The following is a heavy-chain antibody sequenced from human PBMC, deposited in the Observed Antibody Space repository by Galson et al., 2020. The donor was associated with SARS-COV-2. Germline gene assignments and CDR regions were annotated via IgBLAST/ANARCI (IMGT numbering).Heavy chain of an antibody. CDR1: GGSISSGGYY. J-gene: IGHJ6*02. V-gene: IGHV4-31*03. D-gene: IGHD2-2*01. Sequence: SETLSLTCTVSGGSISSGGYYWSWIRQHPGKGLEWIGYIYYSGSTYYNPSLKSRVTISVDTSKNQFSLKLSSVTAADTAVYYCARYCSSTSCHEKGNYYYGMDVWGQGTTVTVSS. CDR2: IYYSGST. CDR3: ARYCSSTSCHEKGNYYYGMDV.